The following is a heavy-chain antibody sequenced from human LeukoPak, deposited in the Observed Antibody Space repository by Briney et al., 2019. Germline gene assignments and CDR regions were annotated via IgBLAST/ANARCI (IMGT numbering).Heavy chain of an antibody. V-gene: IGHV4-34*01. CDR2: INHSGST. D-gene: IGHD3-22*01. CDR1: GGSFSGYY. CDR3: ARENYDSSLDDAFDI. Sequence: SETLSLTCAVYGGSFSGYYWSWIRQPPGKGLEWIGEINHSGSTNYNPSLASRVTISVDTSKNQFSLKLSSVTAADTAVYYCARENYDSSLDDAFDIWGRGTMVTVSS. J-gene: IGHJ3*02.